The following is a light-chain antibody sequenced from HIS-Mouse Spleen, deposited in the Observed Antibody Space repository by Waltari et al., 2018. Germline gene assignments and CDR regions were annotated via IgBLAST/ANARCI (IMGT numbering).Light chain of an antibody. V-gene: IGLV5-45*02. J-gene: IGLJ3*02. CDR3: MIWHSSAWV. CDR2: YKSDSDK. Sequence: QAVLTQPSSLSASPGASASLTCTLRRGINVGTYRIYWYQPTPGSPPQYLLRYKSDSDKQQGSGVPSRFSGSKDASANAGILLISGLQSEDEADYYCMIWHSSAWVFGGGTKLTVL. CDR1: RGINVGTYR.